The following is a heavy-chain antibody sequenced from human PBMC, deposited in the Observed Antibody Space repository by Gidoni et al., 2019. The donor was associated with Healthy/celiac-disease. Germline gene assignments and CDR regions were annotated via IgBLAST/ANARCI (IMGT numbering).Heavy chain of an antibody. CDR1: GYSFTSSW. J-gene: IGHJ6*02. CDR2: IYPGDSDT. CDR3: ARLEQQITPHYYGMDV. D-gene: IGHD6-13*01. Sequence: EVQLVQSGAEVKKPGESLKISCKGSGYSFTSSWIGWVRQMPGKGLEWMGIIYPGDSDTRYSPSFQGQVTISADKSISTAYLQWSSLKASDTAMYYCARLEQQITPHYYGMDVWAQGTTVTVSS. V-gene: IGHV5-51*01.